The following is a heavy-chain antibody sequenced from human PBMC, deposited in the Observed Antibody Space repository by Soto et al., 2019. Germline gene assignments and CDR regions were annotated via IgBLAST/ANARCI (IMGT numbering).Heavy chain of an antibody. CDR1: GGSITSGGYY. Sequence: QVQLQESGPGLVKPSQTLSLTCTVSGGSITSGGYYWSWIRQHPGKGLEWIGYIYYSGFTYYNPSLKSRVTISVDTSKNQFALRLRPGPAAAPAVYSWARSVSPWGQGTLVTVSS. CDR3: ARSVSP. J-gene: IGHJ5*02. V-gene: IGHV4-31*03. CDR2: IYYSGFT.